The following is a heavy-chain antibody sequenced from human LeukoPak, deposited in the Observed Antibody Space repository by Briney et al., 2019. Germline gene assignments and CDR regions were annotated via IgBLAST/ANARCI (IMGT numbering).Heavy chain of an antibody. V-gene: IGHV4-34*01. CDR3: ARGPLSCVRGSTSCYRYYYYYGMDV. Sequence: SETLSLTCAVYGGSFSGYYWSWIRQPPGKGLEWIGEINHSGSTNYNPSLKSRVTISVDTSKNQFSLKLSSVTAADTAVYYCARGPLSCVRGSTSCYRYYYYYGMDVWGQGTTVTVSS. J-gene: IGHJ6*02. CDR2: INHSGST. CDR1: GGSFSGYY. D-gene: IGHD2-2*01.